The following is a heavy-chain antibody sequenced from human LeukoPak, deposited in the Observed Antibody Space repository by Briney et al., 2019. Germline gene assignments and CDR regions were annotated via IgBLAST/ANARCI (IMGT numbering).Heavy chain of an antibody. CDR3: ARDRPHNWFDP. J-gene: IGHJ5*02. Sequence: GGSLRLCCAASGIAFSNHWMHWVRQAPGKGLEWVSWINNDGSYAVYADSVRARFTISRDNAKNTLYLQMNSLRPEDTAVYYCARDRPHNWFDPWGQGTLVTVSS. CDR1: GIAFSNHW. CDR2: INNDGSYA. V-gene: IGHV3-74*01.